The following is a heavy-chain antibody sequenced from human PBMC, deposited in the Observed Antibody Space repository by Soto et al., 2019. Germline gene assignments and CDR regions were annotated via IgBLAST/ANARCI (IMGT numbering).Heavy chain of an antibody. CDR1: GFTFSSYG. V-gene: IGHV3-30*18. J-gene: IGHJ5*02. Sequence: QVQLVESGGGVVQPGRSLRLSCAASGFTFSSYGMHWVRQAPGKGLEWVAVISYDGSNKYYADSVKGRFTISRDNSKNTLYLQMNSLRAEDTAVYYCAKGDCISTSCSPFDPWGQGTLVTVSS. CDR2: ISYDGSNK. D-gene: IGHD2-2*01. CDR3: AKGDCISTSCSPFDP.